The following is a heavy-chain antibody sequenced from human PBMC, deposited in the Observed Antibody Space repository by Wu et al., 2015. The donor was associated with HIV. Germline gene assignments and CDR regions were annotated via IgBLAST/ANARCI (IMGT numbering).Heavy chain of an antibody. CDR3: AREFHYDTSGYYYRIHNWFDP. Sequence: QVQLVQSGAEVKKPGASVKVSCQASGYTITTYDIIWVRQAAGQGLEWVGWMNPNSGNTEYAQKFQGRVTMTRNTAISTAYMEVSSLRSEDTAVYFCAREFHYDTSGYYYRIHNWFDPWGQGTLVTVSS. CDR2: MNPNSGNT. CDR1: GYTITTYD. D-gene: IGHD3-22*01. V-gene: IGHV1-8*01. J-gene: IGHJ5*02.